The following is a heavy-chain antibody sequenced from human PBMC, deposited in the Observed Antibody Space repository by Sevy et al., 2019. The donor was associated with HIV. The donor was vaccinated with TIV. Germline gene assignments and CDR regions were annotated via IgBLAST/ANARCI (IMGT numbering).Heavy chain of an antibody. D-gene: IGHD3-16*01. Sequence: SETLSLTCTASGGSLVSPTFYWGWVRQPPGERLEWIAAMHYGGNTYYNPSLKDRLAMSIDTSKNQFSLNLTPVTAADAAVYHCVRDHHLRGRHWFDSWGQGALVTVSS. V-gene: IGHV4-39*02. CDR3: VRDHHLRGRHWFDS. CDR1: GGSLVSPTFY. J-gene: IGHJ5*01. CDR2: MHYGGNT.